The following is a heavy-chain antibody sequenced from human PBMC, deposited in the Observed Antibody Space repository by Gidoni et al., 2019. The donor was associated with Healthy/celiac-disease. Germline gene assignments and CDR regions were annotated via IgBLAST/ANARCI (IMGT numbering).Heavy chain of an antibody. CDR3: ARDLRVGATRFDP. D-gene: IGHD1-26*01. CDR1: Y. CDR2: VYTSGFT. V-gene: IGHV4-4*07. J-gene: IGHJ5*02. Sequence: YCSWIRQSAGQGLEGIGRVYTSGFTDYNPSLKSRVTMSIDTSKNQFSLKLISMTAADTAIYYGARDLRVGATRFDPWGQGTLVTVSS.